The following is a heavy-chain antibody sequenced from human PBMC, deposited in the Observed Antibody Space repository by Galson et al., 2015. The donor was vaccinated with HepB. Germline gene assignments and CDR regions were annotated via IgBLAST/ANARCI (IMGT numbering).Heavy chain of an antibody. CDR1: GFTVSSNY. CDR2: IYSGSST. Sequence: SLRLSCAASGFTVSSNYMSWVRQAPGKGLEWVSVIYSGSSTYYADSVKGRFTISRDNSKNTLYLQMNSLRAEDTAVYYCARVLSGPWFGGIPNYYGMDVWGQGTTVTVSS. D-gene: IGHD3-10*01. CDR3: ARVLSGPWFGGIPNYYGMDV. V-gene: IGHV3-53*01. J-gene: IGHJ6*02.